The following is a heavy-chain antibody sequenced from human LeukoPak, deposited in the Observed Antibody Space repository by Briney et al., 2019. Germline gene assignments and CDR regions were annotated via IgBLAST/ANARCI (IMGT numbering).Heavy chain of an antibody. Sequence: GGSLRLSCAASGFTFSSYGMHWVRQAPGKGLEWVAVISYDGSNKYYADSVKGRFTISRDNSKNTLYLQMNSLRAEDTAFYYCARDLYYYDGSGWFDSWGQGTLVTVSS. CDR3: ARDLYYYDGSGWFDS. D-gene: IGHD3-22*01. J-gene: IGHJ5*01. CDR1: GFTFSSYG. V-gene: IGHV3-30*03. CDR2: ISYDGSNK.